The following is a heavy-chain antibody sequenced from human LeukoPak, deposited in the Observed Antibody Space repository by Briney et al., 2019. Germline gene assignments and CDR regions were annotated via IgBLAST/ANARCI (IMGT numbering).Heavy chain of an antibody. J-gene: IGHJ1*01. CDR1: GFTFSSYE. CDR3: ARGGTLEYFQH. CDR2: ISSSGSTI. V-gene: IGHV3-48*03. Sequence: PGGSLRLSCAASGFTFSSYEMNWVRQAPGKGLEWVSYISSSGSTIYYADSVKGRFTISRDNAKNSLYLQMNSLRAEATAVYYCARGGTLEYFQHWGQGTLVTVSS.